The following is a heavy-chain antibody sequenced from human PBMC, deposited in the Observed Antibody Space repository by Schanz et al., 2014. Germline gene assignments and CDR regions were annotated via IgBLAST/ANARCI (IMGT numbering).Heavy chain of an antibody. CDR3: ARIGGSVFDY. Sequence: EVPLVESGGGLVQPGGSLRLSCAASGFTFSSYWMHWVRQVPGKGLVWVSRIKSDGSSTSYADSVKGRFTISRDNAKNTLYLQMNSLRAEDTAVYYCARIGGSVFDYWAQGTLVTVSS. CDR1: GFTFSSYW. D-gene: IGHD3-10*01. V-gene: IGHV3-74*02. J-gene: IGHJ4*02. CDR2: IKSDGSST.